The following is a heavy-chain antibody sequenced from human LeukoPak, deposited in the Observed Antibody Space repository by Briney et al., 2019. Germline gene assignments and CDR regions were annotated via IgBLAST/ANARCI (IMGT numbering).Heavy chain of an antibody. Sequence: SETLSLTCAVYGGSFSGYYWSWIRQPPGKGLEWIGEINHSGSTNYNPSLKSRVTISVDTSKNQFSLKLSSVTAADTAVYYYARGSVYGYSDYWGQGTLVTVSS. CDR1: GGSFSGYY. V-gene: IGHV4-34*01. D-gene: IGHD3-10*01. J-gene: IGHJ4*02. CDR3: ARGSVYGYSDY. CDR2: INHSGST.